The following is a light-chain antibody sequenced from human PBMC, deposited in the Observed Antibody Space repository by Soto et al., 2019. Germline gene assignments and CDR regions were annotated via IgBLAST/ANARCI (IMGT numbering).Light chain of an antibody. Sequence: IQMTQSPSTLSGSVGDKVATTSWASQGISSWLAWYQQKPGRAPKLLIYAASRLQGGVPLRFSGSGSGTELTLSISSLQPEDVATYYCQQLDSFPLTFGQGTRLEIK. CDR1: QGISSW. J-gene: IGKJ5*01. CDR2: AAS. V-gene: IGKV1-9*01. CDR3: QQLDSFPLT.